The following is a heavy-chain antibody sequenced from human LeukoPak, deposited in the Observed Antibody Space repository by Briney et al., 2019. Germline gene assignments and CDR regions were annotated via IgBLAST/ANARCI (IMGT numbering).Heavy chain of an antibody. CDR2: ISGSGGST. Sequence: GGSLRLSCAASGFTFSSYAMSWVRQAPGKGLEWVSAISGSGGSTYYADSVKGRFNISRDNSKNTLYLQMNSLIAEDTAVYYCATAGRPTWEPEYNWFDPWGQGTLVTVSS. V-gene: IGHV3-23*01. CDR1: GFTFSSYA. CDR3: ATAGRPTWEPEYNWFDP. J-gene: IGHJ5*02. D-gene: IGHD1-26*01.